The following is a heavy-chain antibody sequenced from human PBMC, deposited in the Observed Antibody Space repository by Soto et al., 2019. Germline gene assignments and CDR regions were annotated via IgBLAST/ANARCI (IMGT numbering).Heavy chain of an antibody. J-gene: IGHJ4*02. V-gene: IGHV3-7*04. D-gene: IGHD5-12*01. CDR2: INPDGSAE. CDR1: GLNFNNAW. CDR3: GREKWLQPDY. Sequence: EVQLVESGGDLVQPGESLRLTCVVSGLNFNNAWMNWVRQAPGKGLEWVANINPDGSAEGYVHSVRGRFTISRDNAKNSLYLQMNSLSADDTAVYYCGREKWLQPDYWGQGTLVTVSS.